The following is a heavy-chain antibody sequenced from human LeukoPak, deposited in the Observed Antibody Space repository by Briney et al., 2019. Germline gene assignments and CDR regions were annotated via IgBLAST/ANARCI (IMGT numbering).Heavy chain of an antibody. D-gene: IGHD5-12*01. CDR3: AKGPNSVATLNWFDP. Sequence: GGSLRLSCAASGFTFSSYSMNWVRQAPGKGLEWVSYISSSSSTIYYADSVKGRFTISRDNAKNSLYLQMNSLRAEDTAVYYCAKGPNSVATLNWFDPWGQGTLVTVSS. V-gene: IGHV3-48*01. J-gene: IGHJ5*02. CDR1: GFTFSSYS. CDR2: ISSSSSTI.